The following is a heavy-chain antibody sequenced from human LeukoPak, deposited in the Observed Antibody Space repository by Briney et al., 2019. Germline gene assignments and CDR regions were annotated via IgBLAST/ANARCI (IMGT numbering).Heavy chain of an antibody. CDR3: ARDLGYFVVTGWFDP. CDR2: ISSSSSYI. Sequence: GGSLRLSCAASGFTFSSYSMNWVRQAPGKGLEWVSSISSSSSYIYYADSVKGRFTISRDNAKNSLYLQMNSLRAEDTAVYYCARDLGYFVVTGWFDPWGQGTLVTVSS. D-gene: IGHD3-9*01. J-gene: IGHJ5*02. V-gene: IGHV3-21*01. CDR1: GFTFSSYS.